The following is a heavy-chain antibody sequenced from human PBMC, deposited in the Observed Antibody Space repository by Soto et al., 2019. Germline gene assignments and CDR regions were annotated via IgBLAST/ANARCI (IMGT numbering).Heavy chain of an antibody. D-gene: IGHD1-26*01. Sequence: PGGPLRLSCAASGFTFDDYAMHWVRQAPGKGLEWVSGISWNSGSIGYADSVKGRFTISRDNAKNSLYLQMNSLRAEDTALYYCAKGGLLNYYYYGMDVWGQGTTVTVSS. CDR1: GFTFDDYA. J-gene: IGHJ6*02. CDR3: AKGGLLNYYYYGMDV. V-gene: IGHV3-9*01. CDR2: ISWNSGSI.